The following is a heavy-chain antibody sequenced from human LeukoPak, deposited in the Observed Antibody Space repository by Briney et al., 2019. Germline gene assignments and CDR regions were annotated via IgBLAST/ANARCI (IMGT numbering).Heavy chain of an antibody. CDR3: ARXSXYYYGMGV. CDR1: GVSISSSSYY. J-gene: IGHJ6*02. Sequence: PSETLSLTCTVSGVSISSSSYYWGWIRQPPGKGLEWIGSIYYSGSTYYNPSLKSRVTISVDTSKNQFSLKLSSVAAADTAVYYXARXSXYYYGMGVWGQGTTVTVSS. V-gene: IGHV4-39*01. CDR2: IYYSGST.